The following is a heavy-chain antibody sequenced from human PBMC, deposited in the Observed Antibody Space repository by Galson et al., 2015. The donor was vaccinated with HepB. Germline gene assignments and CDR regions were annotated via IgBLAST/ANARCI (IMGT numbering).Heavy chain of an antibody. CDR3: TGSDYYYYMDV. Sequence: SLRLSCAASGFTFSGSAMHWVCQASGKGLEWVGRIRSKANSYATAYAASVKGRFTISRDDSKNTAYLQMNSLKTEDTAVYYCTGSDYYYYMDVWGKGTTVTVSS. CDR1: GFTFSGSA. J-gene: IGHJ6*03. CDR2: IRSKANSYAT. V-gene: IGHV3-73*01.